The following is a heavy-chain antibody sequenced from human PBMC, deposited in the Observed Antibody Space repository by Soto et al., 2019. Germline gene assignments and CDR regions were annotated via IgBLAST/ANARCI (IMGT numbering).Heavy chain of an antibody. J-gene: IGHJ4*02. V-gene: IGHV4-31*03. Sequence: PSETLSLTCTVSGGSISSGGYYWSWIRQHPGKGLEWIGYIYYSGSIYYNPSLKSRVTISVDTSKNQFSLRLSSVTAADTAVYYCAREAEAAAVLDYWGQGTLVTVSS. CDR2: IYYSGSI. CDR1: GGSISSGGYY. CDR3: AREAEAAAVLDY. D-gene: IGHD6-13*01.